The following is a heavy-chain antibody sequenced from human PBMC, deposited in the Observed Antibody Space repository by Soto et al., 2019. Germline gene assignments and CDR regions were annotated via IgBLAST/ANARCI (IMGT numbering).Heavy chain of an antibody. D-gene: IGHD4-17*01. V-gene: IGHV4-39*01. Sequence: QLQLQESGPGLVKPSETLSLTCTVSGGSISSSSYYWGWIRQPPGKELEWIGSIDYSGSTYYNPSLKSRLPRSVDTSTKRFSRNLSSVTAEDTAVDYCARYSSGDYVLGWGQGTLVTFSS. CDR1: GGSISSSSYY. CDR3: ARYSSGDYVLG. CDR2: IDYSGST. J-gene: IGHJ1*01.